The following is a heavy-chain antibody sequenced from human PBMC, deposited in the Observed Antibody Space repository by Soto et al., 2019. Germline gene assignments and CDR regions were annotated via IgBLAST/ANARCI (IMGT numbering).Heavy chain of an antibody. Sequence: QVQLVQSGAEVKKPGASVKVSCKASGYTFTGYYMHWVRQAPGQGLEWMGWINPNSGGTNCAQKFQGRVTMTRNTSISTAYMELSRLRSDDTAVYYCASPRWRAAPYDYWGQGTLVTVSS. CDR1: GYTFTGYY. CDR2: INPNSGGT. D-gene: IGHD6-6*01. CDR3: ASPRWRAAPYDY. V-gene: IGHV1-2*02. J-gene: IGHJ4*02.